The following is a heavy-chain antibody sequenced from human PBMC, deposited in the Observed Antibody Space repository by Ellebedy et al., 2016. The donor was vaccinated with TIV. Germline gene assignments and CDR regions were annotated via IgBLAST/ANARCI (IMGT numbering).Heavy chain of an antibody. D-gene: IGHD2-2*02. CDR2: MSISDTYT. Sequence: GESLKISXAASGFTFNDYYMSWIRQAPGKGLEWVSYMSISDTYTNYADSVKGRFTISRDNAKNSLYLQMNSLRAEDTAVYYCARVGRDCIITTCYKYYFDYWGQGTLVTVSS. V-gene: IGHV3-11*06. CDR1: GFTFNDYY. CDR3: ARVGRDCIITTCYKYYFDY. J-gene: IGHJ4*02.